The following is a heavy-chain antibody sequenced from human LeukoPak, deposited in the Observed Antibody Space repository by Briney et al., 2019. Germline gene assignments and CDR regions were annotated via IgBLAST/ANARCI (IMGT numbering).Heavy chain of an antibody. Sequence: GGSLRLSCAASGFTFSSYWMSWVRQAPGKGLEWVANIKQDGSEKYYLDSVKGRFTISRDNAKNSLYLQMNSLRAEDTAVYYCARADYYDSSGAHDYWGQGTLVTVSS. J-gene: IGHJ4*02. CDR2: IKQDGSEK. CDR3: ARADYYDSSGAHDY. D-gene: IGHD3-22*01. CDR1: GFTFSSYW. V-gene: IGHV3-7*01.